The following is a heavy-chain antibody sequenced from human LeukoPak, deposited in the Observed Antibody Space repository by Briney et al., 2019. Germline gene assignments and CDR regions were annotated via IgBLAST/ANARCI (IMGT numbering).Heavy chain of an antibody. CDR3: ASEPYYYDSSGYPLFQH. V-gene: IGHV1-18*01. CDR1: GYTFTSYG. J-gene: IGHJ1*01. D-gene: IGHD3-22*01. Sequence: ASAKVSCKASGYTFTSYGISWVRQAPGQGLEWMGWISAYNGNTNYAQKLQGRVTMTTDTSTSTAYMELRSLRSDDTAVYYCASEPYYYDSSGYPLFQHWGQGTLVTVSS. CDR2: ISAYNGNT.